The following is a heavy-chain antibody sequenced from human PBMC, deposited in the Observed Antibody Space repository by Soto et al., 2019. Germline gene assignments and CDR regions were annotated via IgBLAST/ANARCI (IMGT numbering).Heavy chain of an antibody. J-gene: IGHJ4*02. D-gene: IGHD6-6*01. CDR1: GFSLSTSVVG. CDR3: AHRRSSSSRIYFDY. CDR2: IYWNDDK. Sequence: GPTLVIRTHTLTLTCTFSGFSLSTSVVGVGWIRQPPGKALEWLALIYWNDDKRYSPSLKSRLTITKDTSKNQVVLTMTNMDPVDTDTYYCAHRRSSSSRIYFDYWGQGTLVTVYS. V-gene: IGHV2-5*01.